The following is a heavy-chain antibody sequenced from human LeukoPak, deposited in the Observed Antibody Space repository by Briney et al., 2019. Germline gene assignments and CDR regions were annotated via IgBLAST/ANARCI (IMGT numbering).Heavy chain of an antibody. J-gene: IGHJ4*02. V-gene: IGHV1-8*01. CDR2: MNPNSGNT. CDR1: GYTFTSYD. Sequence: GASVKVSCKASGYTFTSYDINWVRQATGQGLEWMGWMNPNSGNTGYAQKFQGRVTMTRNTSISTAYMELSSLRSEDTAVYYCARGRVLLSRYSGYGMSYWGQGTLVTVSS. D-gene: IGHD5-12*01. CDR3: ARGRVLLSRYSGYGMSY.